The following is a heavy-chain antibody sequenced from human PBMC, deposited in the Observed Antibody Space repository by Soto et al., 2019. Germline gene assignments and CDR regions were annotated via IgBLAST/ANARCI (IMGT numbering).Heavy chain of an antibody. J-gene: IGHJ4*02. V-gene: IGHV3-30*03. Sequence: QVQLVESGGGVVQPGRSLRLSCAASGFPFTSYGMHWVREGPDKGLEWVAIISYDGSDKYYADSVKGRFTISRDNSKNTLYLQMNRLRPEDTALYYCVGGQYYFDSGPGNPGHRLL. D-gene: IGHD3-10*01. CDR1: GFPFTSYG. CDR2: ISYDGSDK. CDR3: VGGQYYFDS.